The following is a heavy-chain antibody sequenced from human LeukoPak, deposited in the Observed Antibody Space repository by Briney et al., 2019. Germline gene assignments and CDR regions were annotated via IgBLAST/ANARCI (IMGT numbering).Heavy chain of an antibody. Sequence: GGSLRLSFSAPGFTFHSYGMHWGRPAPGKGLGWGAVISYDGSNKYYADSVKGRFTISRDNSKNTLYLQMNSLRAEDTAVYYCAKASGIAAADFDYWGQGTLVTVSS. CDR3: AKASGIAAADFDY. CDR2: ISYDGSNK. J-gene: IGHJ4*02. D-gene: IGHD6-13*01. V-gene: IGHV3-30*18. CDR1: GFTFHSYG.